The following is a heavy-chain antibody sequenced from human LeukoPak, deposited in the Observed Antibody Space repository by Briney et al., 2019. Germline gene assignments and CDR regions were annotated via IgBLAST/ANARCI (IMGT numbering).Heavy chain of an antibody. V-gene: IGHV3-23*01. Sequence: GWSLRLSCAASGFTFSSYAMRWVRQAPGKGLEWVSVISGGGHNTYYAASVKGRFTISRDNSRNTLYLQMNSLRAEDTAVYYCAKDRSSWYYPFDYWGQGTLVTVSS. CDR2: ISGGGHNT. D-gene: IGHD6-13*01. CDR3: AKDRSSWYYPFDY. J-gene: IGHJ4*02. CDR1: GFTFSSYA.